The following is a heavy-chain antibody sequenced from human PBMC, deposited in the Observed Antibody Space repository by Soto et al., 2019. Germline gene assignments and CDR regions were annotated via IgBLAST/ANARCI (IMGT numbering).Heavy chain of an antibody. CDR2: IIPMFGSA. J-gene: IGHJ6*02. Sequence: QIQLVQSGTEVKKPGSSVKVSCKASGGTFRSYVISWVRQAPGQGLEWMGGIIPMFGSANYAQKFQGRVTITADESTSTAYMELSSLRYEDTAVYYCARTVVVTAIFYKYHGMDVWGQGTTVTVAS. D-gene: IGHD2-21*02. CDR1: GGTFRSYV. CDR3: ARTVVVTAIFYKYHGMDV. V-gene: IGHV1-69*12.